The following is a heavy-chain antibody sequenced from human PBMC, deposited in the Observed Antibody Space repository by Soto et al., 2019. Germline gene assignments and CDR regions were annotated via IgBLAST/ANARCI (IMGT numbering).Heavy chain of an antibody. CDR3: ARDGTSSSYYYYYYGMDV. Sequence: GASVKVSCKASGYTFTGYYMHWVRQAPGQGLEWMGWINPNSGGTNYAQKFQGWVTMTRDTSISTAYMELSRLRSDDTAVYYCARDGTSSSYYYYYYGMDVWGQGTRSPSP. CDR1: GYTFTGYY. V-gene: IGHV1-2*04. J-gene: IGHJ6*02. D-gene: IGHD6-6*01. CDR2: INPNSGGT.